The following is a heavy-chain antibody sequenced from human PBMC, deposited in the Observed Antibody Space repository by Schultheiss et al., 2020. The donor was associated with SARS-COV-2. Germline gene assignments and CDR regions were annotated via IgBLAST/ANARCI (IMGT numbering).Heavy chain of an antibody. J-gene: IGHJ6*02. Sequence: GGSLRLSCAASGFTFDDYAMHWVRQAPGKGLEWVSGISWNSGSIGYADSVKGRFTISRDNAKNSLYLQMNSLRAEDTALYYCAKAGSGYYSGYYYGMDVWGQGTTVTVSS. V-gene: IGHV3-9*01. CDR1: GFTFDDYA. D-gene: IGHD3-22*01. CDR3: AKAGSGYYSGYYYGMDV. CDR2: ISWNSGSI.